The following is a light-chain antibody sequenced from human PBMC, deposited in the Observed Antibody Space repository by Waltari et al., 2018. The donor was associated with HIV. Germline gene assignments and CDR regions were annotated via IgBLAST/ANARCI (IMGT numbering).Light chain of an antibody. J-gene: IGLJ1*01. CDR1: SSYVGGYAY. Sequence: QSALTQPASVSGSPGRSIALSCPGASSYVGGYAYVSWYQQHPGKAPNLRIYEVTNRPSGISNRFSGSKSGNTASLTISGLQAEDEADYYCSSYRSSSTFVFGTGTKVTVL. V-gene: IGLV2-14*03. CDR2: EVT. CDR3: SSYRSSSTFV.